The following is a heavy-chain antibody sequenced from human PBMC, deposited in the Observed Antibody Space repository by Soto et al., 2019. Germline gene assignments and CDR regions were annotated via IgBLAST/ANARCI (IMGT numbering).Heavy chain of an antibody. CDR3: ARRDVDYYDSSGYFHY. CDR1: GYTFTNYY. J-gene: IGHJ4*02. Sequence: GASVKVSCKASGYTFTNYYIHWVRQAPGQGLEWVGLINPKTGTTNDAPKFQGRVTMTSDTSKNQFSLKLSSVTAADTAVYYCARRDVDYYDSSGYFHYWGQGTLVTVSS. D-gene: IGHD3-22*01. V-gene: IGHV1-2*06. CDR2: INPKTGTT.